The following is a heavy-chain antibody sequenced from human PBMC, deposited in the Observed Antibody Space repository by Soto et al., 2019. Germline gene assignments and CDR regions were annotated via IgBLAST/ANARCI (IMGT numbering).Heavy chain of an antibody. CDR2: IYSGGGT. Sequence: EVRLVQSGGGLVQPGGSLRLSCAASLFIVSDNYMSWVRQAPGKGLEWVSLIYSGGGTDYAESVKGRFTISRDNSKNTLYLQMNSLKAEDTGIYYCATRMTTAPYWRQGTVVTVSS. V-gene: IGHV3-66*01. J-gene: IGHJ4*02. CDR3: ATRMTTAPY. CDR1: LFIVSDNY. D-gene: IGHD4-17*01.